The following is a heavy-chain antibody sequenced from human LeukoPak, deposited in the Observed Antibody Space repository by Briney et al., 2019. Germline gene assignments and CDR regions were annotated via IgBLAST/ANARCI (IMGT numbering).Heavy chain of an antibody. Sequence: KAGGPLRLSCAASGFTFSDYYMSWIRQAPGKGLEWISYMRTSGNTIHYADCVKGRFTISRDNAKNALYLKMNSLRAEDSALYYCVRVYSGNHYGTDSWGAGNLGTVSP. CDR1: GFTFSDYY. V-gene: IGHV3-11*04. CDR3: VRVYSGNHYGTDS. D-gene: IGHD1-26*01. CDR2: MRTSGNTI. J-gene: IGHJ4*02.